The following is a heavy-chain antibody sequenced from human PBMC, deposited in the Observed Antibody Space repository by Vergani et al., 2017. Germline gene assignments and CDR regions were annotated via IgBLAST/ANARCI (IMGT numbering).Heavy chain of an antibody. CDR1: GFTFSSYG. J-gene: IGHJ4*02. Sequence: QVQLVESGGGVVQPGGSLRLSCAASGFTFSSYGLHWVRQAPGKGLEWVAVIRYDGSNKYYADSVKGRFTISRDNSKNTLYLQMNSLRAEDTAVYYCAKDDSGYDSYYFNYWGQGTLVTVSS. V-gene: IGHV3-30*02. CDR3: AKDDSGYDSYYFNY. CDR2: IRYDGSNK. D-gene: IGHD5-12*01.